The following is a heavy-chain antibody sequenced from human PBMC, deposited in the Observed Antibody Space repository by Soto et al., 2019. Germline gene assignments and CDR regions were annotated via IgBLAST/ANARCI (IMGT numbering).Heavy chain of an antibody. CDR3: ARLICSSTKCHSLQRPGNWFDP. CDR1: DGSISSTNW. V-gene: IGHV4-4*02. J-gene: IGHJ5*02. CDR2: IYHSGNT. D-gene: IGHD2-2*01. Sequence: QVQLQESGPGLVKPSGTLSLTCAVSDGSISSTNWWSWVRQPPGKGLEWIGEIYHSGNTNYNPSLRSRVTISIDTSKNQFSLNLNSVTAADTAVYSCARLICSSTKCHSLQRPGNWFDPWGQGTLVTVSS.